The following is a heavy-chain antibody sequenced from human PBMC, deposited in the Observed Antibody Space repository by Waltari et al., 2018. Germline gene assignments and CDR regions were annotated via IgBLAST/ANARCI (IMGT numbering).Heavy chain of an antibody. J-gene: IGHJ4*02. CDR3: ARGVSITETPWFAY. CDR1: GFTFSTYS. Sequence: EVQLVESGGGLVKPGGSLRLSCATSGFTFSTYSMNWVRQAPGKGVEWVASISRSSSNRYYADSVKGRFTISRDNAKNSMYMQLNSLRVEDTAIYYCARGVSITETPWFAYWGQGTLVTVSS. D-gene: IGHD5-12*01. CDR2: ISRSSSNR. V-gene: IGHV3-21*02.